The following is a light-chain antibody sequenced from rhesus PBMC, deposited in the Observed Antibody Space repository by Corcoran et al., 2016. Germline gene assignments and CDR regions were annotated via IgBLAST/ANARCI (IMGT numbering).Light chain of an antibody. CDR2: KAS. V-gene: IGKV1-22*01. J-gene: IGKJ2*01. CDR3: LQYSSGPYS. Sequence: DIQMTQSPSSLSASVGDTVTITCRASQSISSWLDWYQQKQGKAPKLLIYKASSLQSGVPSRFSGRGSGTDFTLTISSLQPEDFATYYCLQYSSGPYSFGQGTKVEIK. CDR1: QSISSW.